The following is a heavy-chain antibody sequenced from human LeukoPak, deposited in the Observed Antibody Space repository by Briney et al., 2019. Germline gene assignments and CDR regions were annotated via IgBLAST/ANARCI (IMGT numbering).Heavy chain of an antibody. CDR2: ISGSGGST. J-gene: IGHJ4*02. D-gene: IGHD2-15*01. V-gene: IGHV3-23*01. Sequence: GGSLRLSCAASGFTFSSYAMSWVRQAPGKGLEWVSAISGSGGSTYYADSVKGRFTISRDNSMLYLEMNSLRAEDTAVYYCAREGNFCSGGNCYSYYFDYWGQGTLVTVSS. CDR3: AREGNFCSGGNCYSYYFDY. CDR1: GFTFSSYA.